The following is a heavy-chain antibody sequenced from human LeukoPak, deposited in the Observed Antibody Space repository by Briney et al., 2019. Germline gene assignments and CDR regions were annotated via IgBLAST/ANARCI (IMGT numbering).Heavy chain of an antibody. V-gene: IGHV4-59*01. CDR2: IHHSGST. CDR1: GGSISNYY. Sequence: SETLSLTCTVSGGSISNYYWSWIRQPPGKGLEWIAYIHHSGSTGSNPSLKSRVTISVDTSKNQVSLRLSSVTAADTAVYYCARQGYSSSSGGQVFYGMDVWGQGTTVTVSS. D-gene: IGHD6-6*01. J-gene: IGHJ6*02. CDR3: ARQGYSSSSGGQVFYGMDV.